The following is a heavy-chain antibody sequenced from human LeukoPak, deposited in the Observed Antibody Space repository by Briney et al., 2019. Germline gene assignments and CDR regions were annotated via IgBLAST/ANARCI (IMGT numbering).Heavy chain of an antibody. CDR1: GFTFSSYG. CDR3: AKLAAMVISETFDY. Sequence: GGSLRLSCAASGFTFSSYGMHWVRQAPGKGLEWVAVISYDGSNKYYADSVKGRFTVSRDNPKNTLYLQMNSLRAEDTAVYYCAKLAAMVISETFDYWGQGTLVTVSS. J-gene: IGHJ4*02. D-gene: IGHD5-18*01. V-gene: IGHV3-30*18. CDR2: ISYDGSNK.